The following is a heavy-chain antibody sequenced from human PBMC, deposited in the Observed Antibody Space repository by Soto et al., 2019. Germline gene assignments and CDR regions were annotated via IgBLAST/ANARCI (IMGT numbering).Heavy chain of an antibody. CDR2: INPNSGGT. J-gene: IGHJ6*02. CDR3: ARQQGQQLDYYCYGIDV. Sequence: QGQLVQSGAEVKKPGASVKVSCTASGYTFTGYYMYWVRQGPGQWLEWMGWINPNSGGTNYAQKFQGRVTITRDTSISTAYMELSRLRSDDTAVYYCARQQGQQLDYYCYGIDVWGQGTTVTVSS. D-gene: IGHD6-13*01. CDR1: GYTFTGYY. V-gene: IGHV1-2*02.